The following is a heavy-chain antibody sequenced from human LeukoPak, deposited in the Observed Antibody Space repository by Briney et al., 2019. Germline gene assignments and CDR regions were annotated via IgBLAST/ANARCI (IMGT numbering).Heavy chain of an antibody. CDR2: IYYSGSA. J-gene: IGHJ4*02. Sequence: SETLSLTCTVSGGSISSSSYYWGWIRQPPGKGLEWIGSIYYSGSAYYNPSLKSRVTISVDTPKNQFSLKLSSVTAADTAVYYCARGGLHTPDTIFGASWYFDYWGQGTLVTVSS. CDR3: ARGGLHTPDTIFGASWYFDY. V-gene: IGHV4-39*07. CDR1: GGSISSSSYY. D-gene: IGHD3-3*01.